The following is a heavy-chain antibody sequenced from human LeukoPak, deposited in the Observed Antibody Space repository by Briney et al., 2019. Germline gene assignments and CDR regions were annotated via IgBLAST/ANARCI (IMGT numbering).Heavy chain of an antibody. CDR1: GGSFSVYY. CDR2: INHSGNT. CDR3: ARGGFYCGGDCYVDY. V-gene: IGHV4-34*01. D-gene: IGHD2-21*02. J-gene: IGHJ4*02. Sequence: SGTLSLTCAVYGGSFSVYYWSWIRQPPGKGLEWIGEINHSGNTNYNPSLKSRVTISVDTSKNQFSLKLSSVTAADTAVYYCARGGFYCGGDCYVDYWGQGTLVTVSS.